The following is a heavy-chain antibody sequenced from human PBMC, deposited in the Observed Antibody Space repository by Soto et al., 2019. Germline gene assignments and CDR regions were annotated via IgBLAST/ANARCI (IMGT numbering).Heavy chain of an antibody. D-gene: IGHD3-10*01. V-gene: IGHV3-21*06. J-gene: IGHJ6*02. CDR2: ISSGSSYI. CDR1: GFTFSSYS. Sequence: EVQLVESGGGLVKPGGSLRLSCAASGFTFSSYSMNWVRQAPGKGLEWVSSISSGSSYIYYADSVKGRFTISRDNAKNSLYLQINSLRAEDTAVYYCARSSGGSGKLWNYYGMDVWGQGTTVTVSS. CDR3: ARSSGGSGKLWNYYGMDV.